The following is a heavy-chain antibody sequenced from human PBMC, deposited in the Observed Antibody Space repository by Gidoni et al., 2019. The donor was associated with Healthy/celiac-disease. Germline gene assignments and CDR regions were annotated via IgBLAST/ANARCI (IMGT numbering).Heavy chain of an antibody. V-gene: IGHV1-8*01. CDR1: GYTFTSYD. CDR2: MNPNSGNT. D-gene: IGHD3-3*01. CDR3: ARVTREPSDYDFWSGYYSGAFDI. J-gene: IGHJ3*02. Sequence: QVQLVQSGAEVKKPGASVKVSCKASGYTFTSYDINWVRQATGQGLEWMGWMNPNSGNTGYAQKFQGRVTMTRNTSISTAYMELSSLRSEDTAVYYCARVTREPSDYDFWSGYYSGAFDIWGQGTMVTVSS.